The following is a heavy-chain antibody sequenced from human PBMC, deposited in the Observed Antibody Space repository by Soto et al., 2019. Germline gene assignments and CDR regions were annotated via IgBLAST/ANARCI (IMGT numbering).Heavy chain of an antibody. Sequence: QVQLVQSGAEVKKPGASVTVSCKASGYIFSTYAITWVRQAPGQGLEWLGSINPNNGNTDYARALQGRATMTTDIPTSTADMEVRGLRSDDTAMYFCARYSHGGNAADFDYWGQRTLVTVSS. CDR1: GYIFSTYA. V-gene: IGHV1-18*04. CDR3: ARYSHGGNAADFDY. CDR2: INPNNGNT. J-gene: IGHJ4*02. D-gene: IGHD2-21*01.